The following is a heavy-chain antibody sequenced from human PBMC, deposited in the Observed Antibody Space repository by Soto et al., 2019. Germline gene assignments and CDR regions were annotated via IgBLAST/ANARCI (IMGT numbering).Heavy chain of an antibody. CDR2: ISGYNGNT. J-gene: IGHJ4*02. D-gene: IGHD3-16*02. Sequence: QVHLVQSGAEVKKPGASVKVSCKASGYTFTSYDISWVRQAPGQGLEWMGWISGYNGNTNYTQQLQGRVTMTTDTSTSTAYMELRSLRSDDTAVYYCARDLRVYRSNDYWGQGTLVTVSS. V-gene: IGHV1-18*01. CDR1: GYTFTSYD. CDR3: ARDLRVYRSNDY.